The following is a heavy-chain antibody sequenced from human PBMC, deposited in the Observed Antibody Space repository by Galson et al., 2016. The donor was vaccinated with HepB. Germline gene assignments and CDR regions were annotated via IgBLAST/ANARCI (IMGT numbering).Heavy chain of an antibody. D-gene: IGHD3-10*01. CDR2: ISGYNGNT. V-gene: IGHV1-18*01. Sequence: SVKVSCKASAYRFTSYGISWVRQAPGQGPEWMGWISGYNGNTHYAQKVQGRVTMTTDTSTSTAYMELRSLRSDDTAVYYCARDRLWFGELPLGGFDHWGQGTLVTVSS. J-gene: IGHJ5*02. CDR1: AYRFTSYG. CDR3: ARDRLWFGELPLGGFDH.